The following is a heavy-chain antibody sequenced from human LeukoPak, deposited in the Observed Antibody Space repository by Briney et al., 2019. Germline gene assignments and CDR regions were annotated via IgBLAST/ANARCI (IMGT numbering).Heavy chain of an antibody. CDR2: IYTSGST. V-gene: IGHV4-4*07. Sequence: SETLSLTCTVSGGSISSYYWSWIRQPAGKGLEWIGRIYTSGSTNYNPSLKSRVTMSADTSKNQFSLKLNSLTTADTAVYYCTRGAGWLIDYWGHGILVTVSS. J-gene: IGHJ4*01. CDR3: TRGAGWLIDY. D-gene: IGHD5-12*01. CDR1: GGSISSYY.